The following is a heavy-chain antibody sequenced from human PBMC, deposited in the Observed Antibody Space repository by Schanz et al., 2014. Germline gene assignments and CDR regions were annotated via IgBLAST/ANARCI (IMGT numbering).Heavy chain of an antibody. CDR2: NNPDSGDT. Sequence: QEQLVQSGAEVRKPGASVKVSCKASGYTFSDSYVHWVRQAPGQGLEWMGWNNPDSGDTNFAQKFQGWVTMTRDKSITTAYMELRSLRSDDTALYYCTRGGYSYALSAFDIWGQGTMVTVSS. J-gene: IGHJ3*02. CDR1: GYTFSDSY. V-gene: IGHV1-2*04. D-gene: IGHD5-18*01. CDR3: TRGGYSYALSAFDI.